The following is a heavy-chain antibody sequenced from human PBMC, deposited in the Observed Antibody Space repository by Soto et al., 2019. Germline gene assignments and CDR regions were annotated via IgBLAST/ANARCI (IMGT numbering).Heavy chain of an antibody. CDR2: IYYSGNT. CDR1: GGSINSGNYF. V-gene: IGHV4-30-4*01. J-gene: IGHJ4*02. Sequence: PSETLSLTCTVSGGSINSGNYFWSWIRQPPGKGLEWIGYIYYSGNTYYNPSLKSRVTISVDTSKNQFSLNLSSVTAADTAVYYCARVLGDDLLTGYSDVDTALAVFDFWGRGTLVTVS. CDR3: ARVLGDDLLTGYSDVDTALAVFDF. D-gene: IGHD3-9*01.